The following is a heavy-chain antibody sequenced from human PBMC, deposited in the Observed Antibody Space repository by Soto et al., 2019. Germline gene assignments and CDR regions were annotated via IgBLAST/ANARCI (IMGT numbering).Heavy chain of an antibody. CDR3: ARSRSGGPYGNWFDP. CDR1: GFTFNTYW. J-gene: IGHJ5*02. CDR2: INSDGIIT. D-gene: IGHD6-19*01. Sequence: EVQLVQSGGGLVQPGVSLRLSCAASGFTFNTYWMRWVRQAPGKGLVWVSRINSDGIITNYADSVRGRFTISRDNAKKTLYLPMNSLRAEETAGFYCARSRSGGPYGNWFDPWCQGTLVTVSS. V-gene: IGHV3-74*01.